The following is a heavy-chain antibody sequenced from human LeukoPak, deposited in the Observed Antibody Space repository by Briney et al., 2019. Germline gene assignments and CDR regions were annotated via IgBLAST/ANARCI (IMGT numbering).Heavy chain of an antibody. D-gene: IGHD2-15*01. CDR1: GYTFTSYG. CDR3: ARDCSGGSCYSPLVDY. V-gene: IGHV1-18*04. J-gene: IGHJ4*02. CDR2: ISAYNGNR. Sequence: ASVKVSCKASGYTFTSYGISWVRQAPGQGLEWMGWISAYNGNRNYAQKLQGRVTMATDTSTSTAYMELRSLRSDDTAVYYCARDCSGGSCYSPLVDYWGQGTLVTVSS.